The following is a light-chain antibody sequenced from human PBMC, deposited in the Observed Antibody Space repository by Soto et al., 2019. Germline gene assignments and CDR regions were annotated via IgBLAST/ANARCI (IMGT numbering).Light chain of an antibody. V-gene: IGKV1-33*01. CDR2: DAS. CDR3: QQAASFPIT. CDR1: QDISKF. Sequence: DIQMTQSPSSLSASIGDRVSFTCQASQDISKFLNWYQHKPGQAPSLLIYDASKSQFGVPSRFSGSGSGTDFTFTISSLQPEDFATYYCQQAASFPITFGQGTRLEIK. J-gene: IGKJ5*01.